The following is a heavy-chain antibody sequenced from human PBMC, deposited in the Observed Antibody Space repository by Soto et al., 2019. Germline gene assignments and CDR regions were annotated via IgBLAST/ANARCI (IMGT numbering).Heavy chain of an antibody. CDR1: DGSISSSY. D-gene: IGHD3-22*01. V-gene: IGHV4-59*01. CDR3: VSELVVSGKNIWLVL. J-gene: IGHJ5*02. Sequence: SETLSLTCTVSDGSISSSYWSWIRQPPGKGLEWIGYIYYSGSIYYNPPLNSRVTLSLDTSTNQLSLQLNSVTAADTAAYYCVSELVVSGKNIWLVLSGPGMLVTVSS. CDR2: IYYSGSI.